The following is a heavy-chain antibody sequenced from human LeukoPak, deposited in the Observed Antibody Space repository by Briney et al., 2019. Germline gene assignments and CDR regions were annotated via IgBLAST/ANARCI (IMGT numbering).Heavy chain of an antibody. J-gene: IGHJ4*02. CDR1: GGSISSYY. CDR2: IYTSGST. D-gene: IGHD3-3*01. Sequence: SETLSLTCTVSGGSISSYYWSWIRQPAGKGLEWIGRIYTSGSTNYNPSLKSRVTMSVDTSKNQFSLKLSSVTAADTAVYFCARGPFLEWLSNPFDCWGQGTLVTVSS. V-gene: IGHV4-4*07. CDR3: ARGPFLEWLSNPFDC.